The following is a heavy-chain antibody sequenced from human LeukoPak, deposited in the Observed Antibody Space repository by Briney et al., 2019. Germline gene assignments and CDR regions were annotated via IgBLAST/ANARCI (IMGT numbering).Heavy chain of an antibody. CDR2: ISSSGSTI. CDR3: ARDFWSGYWY. Sequence: GGSLRLSCAASGFTFSSYEMNWVRQAPGKGLEWVSYISSSGSTIYYADSVKGRFTISRDNAKNSLYLQMNSLRAEDTAVYYCARDFWSGYWYWGQGTLVTVSS. J-gene: IGHJ4*02. V-gene: IGHV3-48*03. CDR1: GFTFSSYE. D-gene: IGHD3-3*01.